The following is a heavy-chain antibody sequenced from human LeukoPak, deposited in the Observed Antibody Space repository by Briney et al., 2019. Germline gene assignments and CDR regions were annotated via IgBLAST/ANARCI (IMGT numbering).Heavy chain of an antibody. V-gene: IGHV4-61*01. CDR2: ISYSGRT. Sequence: PSETLSLTCTVSRGSATSGSYYWGWIRQPPGKGLEWNGYISYSGRTNYNPSLKSRVTISVDTSKNQFSLKLSSGTAADTAVYYCARDSYGMDVWGKGTTVTVSS. CDR1: RGSATSGSYY. CDR3: ARDSYGMDV. J-gene: IGHJ6*04.